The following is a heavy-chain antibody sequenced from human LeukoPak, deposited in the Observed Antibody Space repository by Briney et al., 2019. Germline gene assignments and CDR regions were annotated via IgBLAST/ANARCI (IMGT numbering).Heavy chain of an antibody. J-gene: IGHJ4*02. CDR2: ISGSGGST. Sequence: QPGGTLRLSCAASGFTFSSYGMSWVRQAPGKGLEWVSAISGSGGSTYYADSVKGRFTISRDNSKNTLYLQINSLRAEDTAVYYCAKGGGYEVLYDYWGQGTLVTVSS. CDR3: AKGGGYEVLYDY. D-gene: IGHD5-12*01. CDR1: GFTFSSYG. V-gene: IGHV3-23*01.